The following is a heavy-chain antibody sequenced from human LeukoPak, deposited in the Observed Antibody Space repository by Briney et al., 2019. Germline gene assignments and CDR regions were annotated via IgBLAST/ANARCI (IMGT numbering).Heavy chain of an antibody. D-gene: IGHD4-17*01. CDR2: IYYSGST. Sequence: PSETLSLTCTVSGGSISSYYWSWIRQPPGKGLEWIGYIYYSGSTYYNPSLKSRVTISVDTSKNQFSLKLSSVTAADTAVYYCAREFPTVTRGNWFDPWGQGTLVTVSS. V-gene: IGHV4-59*12. J-gene: IGHJ5*02. CDR1: GGSISSYY. CDR3: AREFPTVTRGNWFDP.